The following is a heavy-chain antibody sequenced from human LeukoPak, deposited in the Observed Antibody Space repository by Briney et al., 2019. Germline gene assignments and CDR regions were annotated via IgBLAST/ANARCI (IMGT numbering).Heavy chain of an antibody. V-gene: IGHV3-53*01. CDR2: IYRGDST. CDR3: AREGHHLPYFDY. Sequence: HPGGSRRRSCAGSGVTGSRYDSNSGRQAPGKGLEWVSVIYRGDSTYYADSVKGRFTNSRDNSKNTLYLQMNSLGAEDPAVYYCAREGHHLPYFDYWGQGTLVSVSS. CDR1: GVTGSRYD. J-gene: IGHJ4*02. D-gene: IGHD1-14*01.